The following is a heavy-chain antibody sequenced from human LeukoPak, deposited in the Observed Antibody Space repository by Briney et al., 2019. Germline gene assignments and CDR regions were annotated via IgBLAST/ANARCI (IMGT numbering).Heavy chain of an antibody. V-gene: IGHV1-2*02. J-gene: IGHJ6*03. D-gene: IGHD3-16*01. CDR1: GYTFTSYD. CDR2: INPNSGGT. Sequence: ASVKVSCKASGYTFTSYDINWVRQATGQGLEWMGWINPNSGGTNYAQKFQGRVTMTRDTSISTAYMELSRLRSDDTAVYYCAREGDNDYMDVWGKGTTVTVSS. CDR3: AREGDNDYMDV.